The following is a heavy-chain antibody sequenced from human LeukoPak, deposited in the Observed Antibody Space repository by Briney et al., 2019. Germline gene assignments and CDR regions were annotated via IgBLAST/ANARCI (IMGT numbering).Heavy chain of an antibody. CDR2: ISSSGSTI. V-gene: IGHV3-11*04. CDR1: GFTFSDYY. D-gene: IGHD2-2*01. CDR3: ARDRGGKYCSSTSCPVDY. J-gene: IGHJ4*02. Sequence: GGSLRLSCAASGFTFSDYYMSWIRQAPGKGLEWVSYISSSGSTIYYADSVKGRFTISRDNAKNSLYLQMNSLRAEDTAVYYCARDRGGKYCSSTSCPVDYWGQGTLVTVSS.